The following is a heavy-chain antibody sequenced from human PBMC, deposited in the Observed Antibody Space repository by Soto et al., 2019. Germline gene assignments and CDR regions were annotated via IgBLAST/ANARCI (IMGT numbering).Heavy chain of an antibody. V-gene: IGHV4-38-2*02. D-gene: IGHD3-3*01. CDR2: IYHSGGT. Sequence: SETLSLTCAVSGYSISSGYYWGWIRQPQGKGLGGIGSIYHSGGTSYNPSLKSRLTISVDTSKNQFSLRLSSVTAADTAVYYCARDSLTIFGVVIKVPYGMDVWGQGTTVTVS. CDR1: GYSISSGYY. J-gene: IGHJ6*02. CDR3: ARDSLTIFGVVIKVPYGMDV.